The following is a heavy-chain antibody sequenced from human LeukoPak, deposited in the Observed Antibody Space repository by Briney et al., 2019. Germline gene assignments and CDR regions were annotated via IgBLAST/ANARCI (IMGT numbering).Heavy chain of an antibody. D-gene: IGHD3-10*01. Sequence: ASVKVSCKASGYIFTTYDISWVRQAPGQGLEWMGWISAYNGNTNYVQKLQGRVTMTTDASTSTAYMELRSLRSDDTAVYYCARSYYFGSGSYYISDYWGQGTLVTVSS. CDR2: ISAYNGNT. CDR3: ARSYYFGSGSYYISDY. V-gene: IGHV1-18*01. J-gene: IGHJ4*02. CDR1: GYIFTTYD.